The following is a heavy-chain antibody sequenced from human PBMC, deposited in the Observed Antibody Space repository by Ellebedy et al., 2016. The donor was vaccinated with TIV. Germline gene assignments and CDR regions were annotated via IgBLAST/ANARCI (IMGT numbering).Heavy chain of an antibody. V-gene: IGHV3-49*02. CDR1: GFSLSYYW. CDR2: LRSKAYGGTT. D-gene: IGHD3-22*01. Sequence: GESLKISCAASGFSLSYYWMSWVRQAPGKGLEWVGFLRSKAYGGTTEYAASVKGRFTISRDDSKSIAYLQMNSLKTEDTAGYYCTTYYDSSGYRFDPWGQGTLVTVSS. CDR3: TTYYDSSGYRFDP. J-gene: IGHJ5*02.